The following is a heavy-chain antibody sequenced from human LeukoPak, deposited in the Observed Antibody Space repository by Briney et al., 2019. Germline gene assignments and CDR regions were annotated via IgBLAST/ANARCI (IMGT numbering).Heavy chain of an antibody. CDR3: ANRGKYYFDY. CDR2: ISTSGAST. CDR1: GLTFSSYV. D-gene: IGHD3-10*01. Sequence: GGSLRLSCAASGLTFSSYVMSWVRQAPGKGLEWVSTISTSGASTYSADSVKGRFTISRDNSKNTLYLQMNSLKADDTAVYYCANRGKYYFDYWGQGTLVTVSS. V-gene: IGHV3-23*01. J-gene: IGHJ4*02.